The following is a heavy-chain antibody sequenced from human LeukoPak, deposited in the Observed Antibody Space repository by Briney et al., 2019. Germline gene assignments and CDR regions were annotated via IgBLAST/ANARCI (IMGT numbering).Heavy chain of an antibody. CDR3: AKDGARFWEPEASRMDV. V-gene: IGHV3-30*18. CDR1: GFTFRSYG. D-gene: IGHD1-26*01. Sequence: GRSLRLSCAASGFTFRSYGMHWVRQAPGKGLEWVAVISYDGSNKYYADSVKGRFTISRDNSKNTLYLQMNSLRAEDTAVYYCAKDGARFWEPEASRMDVWGQGTTVTVSS. J-gene: IGHJ6*02. CDR2: ISYDGSNK.